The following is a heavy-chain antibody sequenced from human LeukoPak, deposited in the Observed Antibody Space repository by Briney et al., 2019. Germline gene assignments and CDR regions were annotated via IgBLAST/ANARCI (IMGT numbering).Heavy chain of an antibody. Sequence: GGSLRLSCAASGFTFNSYAISWVRQAPGKGLEWVSSISGSGGSTYYADSVKGRFTISRDNSRNTLYLQMISLRAEDTAVYYCAKHFVDVWGQGPLVTVSS. J-gene: IGHJ5*02. CDR1: GFTFNSYA. D-gene: IGHD3-3*02. CDR3: AKHFVDV. V-gene: IGHV3-23*01. CDR2: ISGSGGST.